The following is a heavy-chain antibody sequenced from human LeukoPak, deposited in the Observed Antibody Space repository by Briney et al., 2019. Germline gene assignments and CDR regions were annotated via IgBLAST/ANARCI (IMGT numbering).Heavy chain of an antibody. J-gene: IGHJ3*02. CDR3: ARVRRIGWSTMVRGVICAFDI. V-gene: IGHV4-59*01. D-gene: IGHD3-10*01. Sequence: SETLSLTCTVSGGSISSYYWSWIRQPPGKGLEWIGYIYYSGSTNYNPSLKSRVTISVDTSKNQFSLKLSSVTAADTAVYYYARVRRIGWSTMVRGVICAFDIWGQGTMVTVSS. CDR1: GGSISSYY. CDR2: IYYSGST.